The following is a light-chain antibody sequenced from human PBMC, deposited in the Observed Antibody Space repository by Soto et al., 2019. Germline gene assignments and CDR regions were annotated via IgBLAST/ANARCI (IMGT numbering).Light chain of an antibody. CDR2: TAS. Sequence: DIQMTQSPSSLSASVGDRVTITCRASQNIASYLNWYQQKPGKAPNLLIYTASTLQSGVPSRFSGSGSGTDFTLTISSLRPEDFATYYCQQGHRVPVTFGGGTKVEIK. CDR3: QQGHRVPVT. CDR1: QNIASY. J-gene: IGKJ4*01. V-gene: IGKV1-39*01.